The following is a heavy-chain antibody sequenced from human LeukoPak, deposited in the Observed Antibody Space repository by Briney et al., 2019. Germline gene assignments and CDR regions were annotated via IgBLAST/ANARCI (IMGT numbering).Heavy chain of an antibody. J-gene: IGHJ4*02. CDR3: ARSSYRRYCSSTSCYAGPTHTHPIFDY. CDR1: GGSISSGGYY. CDR2: IYYSGST. Sequence: KTSETLSLTCTVSGGSISSGGYYWSWIRQPPGKGLEWIGYIYYSGSTYYNPSLKSRVTISVDTSKNQFSLKLSSVTAADTAVYYCARSSYRRYCSSTSCYAGPTHTHPIFDYWGQGTLVTVSS. D-gene: IGHD2-2*01. V-gene: IGHV4-30-4*01.